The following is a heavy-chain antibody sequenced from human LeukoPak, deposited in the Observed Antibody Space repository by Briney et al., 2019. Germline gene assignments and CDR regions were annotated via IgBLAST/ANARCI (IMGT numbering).Heavy chain of an antibody. CDR2: IRYDGSNK. CDR3: ARVKIGGLAAPGYYSYGMDV. D-gene: IGHD3-10*01. Sequence: GGSLRLSCAASGFTFSSYGMRWVRQAPGKGLEWVAFIRYDGSNKYYADSVKGRFTISRDNSKNTLYLQMNSLRAEDTAVYYCARVKIGGLAAPGYYSYGMDVWGQGTTVIVSS. CDR1: GFTFSSYG. V-gene: IGHV3-30*02. J-gene: IGHJ6*02.